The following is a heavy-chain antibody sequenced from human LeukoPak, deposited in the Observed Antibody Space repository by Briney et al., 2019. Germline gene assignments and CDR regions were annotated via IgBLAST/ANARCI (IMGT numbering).Heavy chain of an antibody. CDR3: ARRVRYDSSGYFFDY. CDR2: INWNGGST. V-gene: IGHV3-20*03. Sequence: GGSLRRYSAASGFTFDDYGMSWVRPAPGKGLEWVSGINWNGGSTGYADSVKGRFTISRDNAKNSLYLHMNSLRAEDTALYYCARRVRYDSSGYFFDYWGQGTLVTVSS. J-gene: IGHJ4*02. CDR1: GFTFDDYG. D-gene: IGHD3-22*01.